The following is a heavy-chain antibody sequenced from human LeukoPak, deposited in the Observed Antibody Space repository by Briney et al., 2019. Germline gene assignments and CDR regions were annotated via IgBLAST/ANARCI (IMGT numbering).Heavy chain of an antibody. D-gene: IGHD3-10*02. V-gene: IGHV3-23*01. J-gene: IGHJ6*04. CDR1: GFTFSSDV. Sequence: GGSLRLSCAASGFTFSSDVMSWVRQAPGKGLEWVSATSSSDAGTYYADSVRGRFTISRDNSKNTLYLQMNSLRAEDTAVYYCAELGITMIGGVWGKGTTVTISS. CDR2: TSSSDAGT. CDR3: AELGITMIGGV.